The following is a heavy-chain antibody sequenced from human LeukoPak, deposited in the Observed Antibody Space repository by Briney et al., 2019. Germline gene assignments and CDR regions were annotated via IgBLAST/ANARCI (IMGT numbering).Heavy chain of an antibody. Sequence: SETLSLTCNITVGSLSSNYWNWIRQSPGRGLEWIGEIHQSGTTNYNPSLENRVTMSVDTAKNQFSLKLTSLTAADTAVYFCARGRGVPASILVWFDPWGQGTPVTVSS. V-gene: IGHV4-34*01. J-gene: IGHJ5*02. CDR1: VGSLSSNY. CDR2: IHQSGTT. D-gene: IGHD2-2*01. CDR3: ARGRGVPASILVWFDP.